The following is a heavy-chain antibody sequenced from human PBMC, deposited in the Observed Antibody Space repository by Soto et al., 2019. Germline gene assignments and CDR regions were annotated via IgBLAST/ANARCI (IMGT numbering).Heavy chain of an antibody. CDR2: ISSSSSYI. CDR3: ARIGYYGSGSYLYYYYYMDV. J-gene: IGHJ6*03. V-gene: IGHV3-21*01. Sequence: EVQLVESGGGLVKPGGSLRLSCAASGFTFSSYSMNWVRQAPGKGLEWVSSISSSSSYIYYADSVKGRFTISRDNAKNSLYLQMNSLRAEDTAVYYCARIGYYGSGSYLYYYYYMDVWGKGTTVTVFS. D-gene: IGHD3-10*01. CDR1: GFTFSSYS.